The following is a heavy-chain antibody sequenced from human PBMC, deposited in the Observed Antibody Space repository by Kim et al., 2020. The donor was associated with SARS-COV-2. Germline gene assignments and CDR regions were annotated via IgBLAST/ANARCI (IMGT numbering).Heavy chain of an antibody. J-gene: IGHJ3*02. CDR2: ISSSSSYT. CDR3: ASYDYYYDSSGSGFDI. D-gene: IGHD3-22*01. CDR1: GFTFSDYY. Sequence: GGSLRLSCAASGFTFSDYYMSWIRQAPGKGLEWVSYISSSSSYTNYADSVKGRFTISRDNAKNSLYLQMNSLRAEDTAVYYCASYDYYYDSSGSGFDIWGQGTMVTVSS. V-gene: IGHV3-11*03.